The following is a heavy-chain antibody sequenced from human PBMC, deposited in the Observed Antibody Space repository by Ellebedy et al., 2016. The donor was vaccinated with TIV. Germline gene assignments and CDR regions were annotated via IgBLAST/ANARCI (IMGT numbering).Heavy chain of an antibody. D-gene: IGHD6-6*01. CDR2: ITSDGSST. J-gene: IGHJ2*01. CDR1: GFTFSSYW. Sequence: GGSLRLSCAASGFTFSSYWMHWVRQAPGKGLVWVSRITSDGSSTSYADSVKGRFTISRDNAKNTLYLQMNSLRAEDTAVYYCARDRFKGSGYFDLWGRGTLVTVSS. V-gene: IGHV3-74*01. CDR3: ARDRFKGSGYFDL.